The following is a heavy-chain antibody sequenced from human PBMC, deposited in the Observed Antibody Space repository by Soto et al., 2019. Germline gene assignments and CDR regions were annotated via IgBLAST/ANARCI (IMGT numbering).Heavy chain of an antibody. CDR1: GFTVSSNY. CDR3: ARDGDYVPPDY. V-gene: IGHV3-66*01. CDR2: IYSGGST. Sequence: GGSLRLSCAASGFTVSSNYMIWVRQAPGKGLEWVSVIYSGGSTYYADSVKGRFTISRDNSKNTLYLQMNSLRAEDTAVYYCARDGDYVPPDYWGQGTLVTVSS. J-gene: IGHJ4*02. D-gene: IGHD3-16*01.